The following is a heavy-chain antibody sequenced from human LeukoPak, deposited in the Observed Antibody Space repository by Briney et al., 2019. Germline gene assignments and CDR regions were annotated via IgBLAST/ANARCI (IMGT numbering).Heavy chain of an antibody. CDR2: INPNSGGT. CDR3: ARGGYDSSGYYSVY. CDR1: GYTFTGYY. V-gene: IGHV1-2*06. J-gene: IGHJ4*02. D-gene: IGHD3-22*01. Sequence: ASVKVSCKASGYTFTGYYMHRVRQAPGQGLEWMGRINPNSGGTNYAQKFQGRVTMTRDTSISTAYMELSRLRSDDTAVYYCARGGYDSSGYYSVYWGQGTLVTVSS.